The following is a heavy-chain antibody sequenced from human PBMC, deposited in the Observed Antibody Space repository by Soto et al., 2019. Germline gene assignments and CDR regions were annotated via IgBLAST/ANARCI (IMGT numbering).Heavy chain of an antibody. J-gene: IGHJ4*02. D-gene: IGHD1-26*01. CDR3: ARVISGSYWGTDY. Sequence: ETLSLTCTVSGGYISSYYWSWIRQPPGKGLEWIGYIYYSGSTNYNPSLKSRVTISVDTSKNQFSLKLSSVTAADTAVYYCARVISGSYWGTDYWGQGTLVTVSS. CDR1: GGYISSYY. V-gene: IGHV4-59*01. CDR2: IYYSGST.